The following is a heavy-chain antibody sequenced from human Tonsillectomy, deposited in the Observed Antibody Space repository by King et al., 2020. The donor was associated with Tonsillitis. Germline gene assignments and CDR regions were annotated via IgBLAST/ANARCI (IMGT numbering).Heavy chain of an antibody. D-gene: IGHD2-21*02. CDR2: INQDGSKT. CDR3: ARDPHCGSDWYTLDF. Sequence: VQLVESGGGLVQPGGSLILSCAASGFSFNSDWMSWVRQAPGKGLEWVADINQDGSKTYYVASVRGRFTISRDNAKNSVYLQMYSLRAEDTAVYYCARDPHCGSDWYTLDFWGQGTLVTVSS. CDR1: GFSFNSDW. J-gene: IGHJ4*02. V-gene: IGHV3-7*03.